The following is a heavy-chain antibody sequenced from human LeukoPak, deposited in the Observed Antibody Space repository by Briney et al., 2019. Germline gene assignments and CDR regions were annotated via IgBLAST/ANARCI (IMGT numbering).Heavy chain of an antibody. D-gene: IGHD2-8*01. Sequence: SETLSLTCTVSGYSISSGYYWGWIRQPPGKGLEWIGSIYHSGSTYYNPSLKSRVTISVDTSKNQFSLKLSSVTAADTAVYYCARTNASGVGRWFDPWGQGTLVTVSS. V-gene: IGHV4-38-2*02. CDR2: IYHSGST. CDR3: ARTNASGVGRWFDP. CDR1: GYSISSGYY. J-gene: IGHJ5*02.